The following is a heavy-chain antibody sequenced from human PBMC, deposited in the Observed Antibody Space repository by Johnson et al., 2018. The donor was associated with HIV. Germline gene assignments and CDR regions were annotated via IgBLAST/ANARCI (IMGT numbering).Heavy chain of an antibody. CDR1: GFTFSSYA. D-gene: IGHD6-19*01. CDR3: ARVGRNSSGWYVDAFDI. J-gene: IGHJ3*02. V-gene: IGHV3-30-3*01. CDR2: ISYDGSNK. Sequence: QVQLVESGGGVVQPGRSLRLSCAASGFTFSSYAMHWVRQAPGKGLEWVAVISYDGSNKYYADSVKGRFTISRDNSKNTLYLQMNSLRAEDTAVYYCARVGRNSSGWYVDAFDIWGQGTMVT.